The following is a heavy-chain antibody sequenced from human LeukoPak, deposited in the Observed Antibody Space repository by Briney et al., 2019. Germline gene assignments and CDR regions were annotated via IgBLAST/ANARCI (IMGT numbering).Heavy chain of an antibody. CDR1: GGTFISYA. J-gene: IGHJ6*02. CDR3: ARGVLEWLLSDYYYGMDV. V-gene: IGHV1-69*13. Sequence: GASVKVSCKASGGTFISYAISWVRQAPGQGLEWMGGITPIFGTANYAQKFQGRVTITADESTSTAYMELSSLRSEDTAVYYCARGVLEWLLSDYYYGMDVWGQGTTVTVSS. D-gene: IGHD3-3*01. CDR2: ITPIFGTA.